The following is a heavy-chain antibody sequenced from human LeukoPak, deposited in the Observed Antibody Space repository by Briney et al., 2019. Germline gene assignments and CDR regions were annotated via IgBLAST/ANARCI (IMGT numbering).Heavy chain of an antibody. D-gene: IGHD3-3*01. CDR1: GFAFSTYW. V-gene: IGHV3-7*01. CDR2: INQDGSVK. Sequence: GGSLRLSCAASGFAFSTYWMDWVRQAPGKGLEWVGNINQDGSVKHYVDSVRGRFTISRDNARNSVYLQMSALRVEDTAVYYCTGDFVFWGQGSLVTASS. J-gene: IGHJ4*02. CDR3: TGDFVF.